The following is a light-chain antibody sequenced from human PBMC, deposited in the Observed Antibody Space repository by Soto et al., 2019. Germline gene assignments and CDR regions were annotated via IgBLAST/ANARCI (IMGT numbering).Light chain of an antibody. V-gene: IGKV1-39*01. Sequence: DIPMTQSPSSLSVSVGDRVTITCRASQSISTYLNWYQQKAGLAPKLLIYAASSLQSGVPSRFSGSGSGTDFTLTISSLQPEDFATYYCQQTYSTPPTFGQWTKVEIK. CDR2: AAS. CDR3: QQTYSTPPT. J-gene: IGKJ1*01. CDR1: QSISTY.